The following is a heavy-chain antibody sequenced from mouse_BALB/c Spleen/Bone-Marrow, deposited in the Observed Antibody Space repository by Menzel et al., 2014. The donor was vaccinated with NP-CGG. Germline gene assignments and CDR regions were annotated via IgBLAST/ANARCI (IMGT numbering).Heavy chain of an antibody. CDR1: GFTFTDYI. D-gene: IGHD1-1*01. CDR3: GRGNYVSSYAMDY. CDR2: IYPASGET. Sequence: QVQLQQSGAELASPGASVTLSCKASGFTFTDYIMNWVKKRPGQGLEWIGRIYPASGETNYNHKFMGKATFSVDRSSSAVYMLLKSLTSEAPDVYFCGRGNYVSSYAMDYWGQGTPVTVSS. V-gene: IGHV1-11*01. J-gene: IGHJ4*01.